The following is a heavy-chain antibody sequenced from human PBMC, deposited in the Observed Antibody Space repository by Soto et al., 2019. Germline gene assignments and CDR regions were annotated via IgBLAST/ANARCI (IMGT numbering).Heavy chain of an antibody. CDR2: MNPNRGNT. J-gene: IGHJ6*02. Sequence: GASVKVSCKASGYTFTSYDINWVRQATGQGLEWMGWMNPNRGNTGYAQKFQGRVTMTRNTSISTAYMELSSLRSEDTAVYYCARASSIRGYYYYGMDVWGQGTTVTVSS. V-gene: IGHV1-8*01. CDR1: GYTFTSYD. CDR3: ARASSIRGYYYYGMDV.